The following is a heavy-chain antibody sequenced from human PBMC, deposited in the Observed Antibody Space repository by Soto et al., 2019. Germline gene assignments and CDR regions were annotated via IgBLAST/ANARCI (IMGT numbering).Heavy chain of an antibody. CDR1: GFTFTNYY. V-gene: IGHV3-11*01. CDR3: ARSSSTYSGYDLAPGKGSGSFDF. Sequence: GGSLRLSCAASGFTFTNYYMSWIRQAPGKGLEWVSKISSSGSTIYSTDSVKGRFTISRDNAKNSLYLQMSSLRAEDTAVYYCARSSSTYSGYDLAPGKGSGSFDFWGQGTLVTVSS. CDR2: ISSSGSTI. D-gene: IGHD5-12*01. J-gene: IGHJ4*02.